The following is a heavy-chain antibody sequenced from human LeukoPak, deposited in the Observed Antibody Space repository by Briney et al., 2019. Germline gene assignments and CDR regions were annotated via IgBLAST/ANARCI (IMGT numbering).Heavy chain of an antibody. D-gene: IGHD1-26*01. V-gene: IGHV1-18*01. J-gene: IGHJ4*02. CDR2: ISAYNGNT. CDR1: GYTFTSYG. Sequence: ASVKVSCKASGYTFTSYGISWVRQAPGQGLEWMGWISAYNGNTNYAQKLQGRVTMTTDTSTSTAYMERRSLRSDDTAVYYCARDPNGIVGATTPDYWGQGTLVTASS. CDR3: ARDPNGIVGATTPDY.